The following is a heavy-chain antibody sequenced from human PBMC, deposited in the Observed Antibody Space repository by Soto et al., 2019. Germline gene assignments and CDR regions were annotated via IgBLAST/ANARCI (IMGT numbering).Heavy chain of an antibody. CDR3: ARDGDVNTGFGKDY. V-gene: IGHV3-33*08. CDR2: IWHDGGNK. J-gene: IGHJ4*02. D-gene: IGHD3-16*01. CDR1: EFTFSSYG. Sequence: VQLLESGGGLVQPGGSLRLSCAASEFTFSSYGMHWVRQAPGKGLEWVAFIWHDGGNKFYAESVKGRFTISRDNSKNTLYLQMTSLSAEDTAMYYCARDGDVNTGFGKDYWGQGTLVTVSS.